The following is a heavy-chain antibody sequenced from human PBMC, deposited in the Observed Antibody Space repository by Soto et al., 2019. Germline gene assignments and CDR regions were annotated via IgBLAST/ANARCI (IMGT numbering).Heavy chain of an antibody. V-gene: IGHV4-59*01. Sequence: SETLSLTCTVSGGSISTYYWSWIRQPPGKGLEWIGYIYYNGSTNYNPSLKSRVTISVDTSKNQFSLKLTSVTAADTAVYYCARDRWFDPWGQGTLVTVSS. CDR3: ARDRWFDP. J-gene: IGHJ5*02. CDR2: IYYNGST. CDR1: GGSISTYY.